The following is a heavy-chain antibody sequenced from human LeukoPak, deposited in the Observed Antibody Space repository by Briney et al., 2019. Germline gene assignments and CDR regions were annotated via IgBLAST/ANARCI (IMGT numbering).Heavy chain of an antibody. D-gene: IGHD3-9*01. J-gene: IGHJ4*02. CDR2: ISGSGGST. CDR1: GFTFSSYA. V-gene: IGHV3-23*01. CDR3: AKVGYDILTGYSN. Sequence: GGSLRLSCAASGFTFSSYAMSWVGQAPGKGLEWVSAISGSGGSTYYADSVKGRFTISRDNSKNTLYLQMNSLRAEDMAVYYCAKVGYDILTGYSNWGQGTLVTVSS.